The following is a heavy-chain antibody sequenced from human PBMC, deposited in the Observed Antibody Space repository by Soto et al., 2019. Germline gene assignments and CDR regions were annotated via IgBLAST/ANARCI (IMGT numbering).Heavy chain of an antibody. CDR3: ARDFFSVYAIAPSDY. Sequence: GGSLRLSCAASGFTFSSYGMHWVRQAPGKGLEWVAVISYDGSNKYYADSVKGRFTISRDNSKNTLYLQMNSLRSDDTAVYYCARDFFSVYAIAPSDYWGQGTLVTVSS. D-gene: IGHD2-8*01. J-gene: IGHJ4*02. V-gene: IGHV3-30*03. CDR1: GFTFSSYG. CDR2: ISYDGSNK.